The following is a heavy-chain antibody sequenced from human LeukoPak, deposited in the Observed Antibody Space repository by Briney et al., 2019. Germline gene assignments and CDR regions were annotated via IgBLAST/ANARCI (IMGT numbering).Heavy chain of an antibody. J-gene: IGHJ4*02. CDR1: GFTFSSYA. Sequence: GGSLRHSCAASGFTFSSYAMHWVRQAPGKGLEWVAVISYDGSNKYYADSVKGRFTISRDNVKNSLLPQLNSLRDEDTAVYYCARDEDAFGGQGTLVTVSS. CDR2: ISYDGSNK. CDR3: ARDEDAF. V-gene: IGHV3-30*04.